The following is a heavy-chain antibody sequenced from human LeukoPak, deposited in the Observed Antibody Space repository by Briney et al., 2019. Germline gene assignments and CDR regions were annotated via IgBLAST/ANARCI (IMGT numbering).Heavy chain of an antibody. CDR2: FYASGTT. CDR3: ARTHCGGGSCDKFDP. V-gene: IGHV4-4*07. Sequence: SETLSLTCTVSGASISNYYWSWLRQPAGKGLEWIGRFYASGTTYYNPSLRSRVTLSIDTSKNKFSLKLSTVTAADTAVFYYARTHCGGGSCDKFDPWGQGILVTVSS. CDR1: GASISNYY. D-gene: IGHD2-15*01. J-gene: IGHJ5*02.